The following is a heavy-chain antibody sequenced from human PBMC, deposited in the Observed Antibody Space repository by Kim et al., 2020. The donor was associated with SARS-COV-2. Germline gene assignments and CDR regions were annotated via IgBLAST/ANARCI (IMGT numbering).Heavy chain of an antibody. Sequence: ASVKVSCKVSGYTLTELSMHWVRQAPGKGLEWMGGFDPEDGETIYAQKFQGRVTMTEDTSTDTAYMELSSLRSEDTAVYYCATFGVGLRLGELSFPHWGQGTLVTVSS. CDR1: GYTLTELS. CDR2: FDPEDGET. D-gene: IGHD3-16*02. V-gene: IGHV1-24*01. CDR3: ATFGVGLRLGELSFPH. J-gene: IGHJ4*02.